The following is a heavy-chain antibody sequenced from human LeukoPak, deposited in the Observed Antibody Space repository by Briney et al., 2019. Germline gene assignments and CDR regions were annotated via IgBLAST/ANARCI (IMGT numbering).Heavy chain of an antibody. V-gene: IGHV3-48*02. J-gene: IGHJ4*02. D-gene: IGHD3-22*01. Sequence: GGSLRLSCAASGFTFSSYSMNWVRQAPGKGLEWVSYISSSSSTIYYADSVKGRFTISRDNAKNSLYLQMNSLRDEDTAVYYCAKDSYPRQASGSGFDYWGQGTLVTVSS. CDR3: AKDSYPRQASGSGFDY. CDR2: ISSSSSTI. CDR1: GFTFSSYS.